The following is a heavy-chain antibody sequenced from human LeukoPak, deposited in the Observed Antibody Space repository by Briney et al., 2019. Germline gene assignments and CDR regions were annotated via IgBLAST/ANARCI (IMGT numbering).Heavy chain of an antibody. Sequence: SETLSLTCTVSGGSISSRSYYWGWIRQPPGKGLEWIGSIYYSGSTYYNPSLTSRVTISVDTSKNQFSLKLSSVAAADTAVYYCARHKDYYYYSYMDVWGKGTTVTISS. J-gene: IGHJ6*03. CDR1: GGSISSRSYY. CDR2: IYYSGST. CDR3: ARHKDYYYYSYMDV. V-gene: IGHV4-39*01.